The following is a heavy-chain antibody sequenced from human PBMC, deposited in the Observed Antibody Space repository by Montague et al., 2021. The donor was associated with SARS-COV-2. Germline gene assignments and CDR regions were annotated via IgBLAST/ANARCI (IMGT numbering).Heavy chain of an antibody. CDR3: ASLTLGYCSSTSCYSDWFDP. J-gene: IGHJ5*02. V-gene: IGHV4-34*01. CDR1: GGSFSGYY. D-gene: IGHD2-2*02. CDR2: IYHSGST. Sequence: SETLSLTCTVYGGSFSGYYWSWIRQPPGKGLEWIGEIYHSGSTNYNPSLKSRVTISVDTSKNQFPLKLSSVTAADTAVYYCASLTLGYCSSTSCYSDWFDPWGQGTLVTVSS.